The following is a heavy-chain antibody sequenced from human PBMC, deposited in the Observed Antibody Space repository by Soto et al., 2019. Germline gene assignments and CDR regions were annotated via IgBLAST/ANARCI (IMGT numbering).Heavy chain of an antibody. J-gene: IGHJ4*02. D-gene: IGHD3-10*01. CDR2: ISGGGDTT. CDR3: AKGRGGSGSLTPRVDF. V-gene: IGHV3-23*01. Sequence: EVQLLESGGGLVQPGGSLRLSCAASGLTFNNYAMTWVRQAPGKGLEWVSAISGGGDTTSYADSVKGRFTVSRDGSKNTLYLQMSCLRAEDTALYYCAKGRGGSGSLTPRVDFWGQGTLVTVSS. CDR1: GLTFNNYA.